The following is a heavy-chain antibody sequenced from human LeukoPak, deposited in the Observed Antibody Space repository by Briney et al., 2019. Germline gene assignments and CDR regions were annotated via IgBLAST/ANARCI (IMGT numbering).Heavy chain of an antibody. Sequence: SETLSLXCTVSGDSISSYFWSWIRQPAGKGLELIGRMYTSGNTIYNPSLKSRVSMSVDTSKNQLSLKVRSVTAADTAVYYCARDSGYDLSWGQGTLVAVSS. CDR2: MYTSGNT. J-gene: IGHJ4*02. CDR3: ARDSGYDLS. V-gene: IGHV4-4*07. CDR1: GDSISSYF. D-gene: IGHD5-12*01.